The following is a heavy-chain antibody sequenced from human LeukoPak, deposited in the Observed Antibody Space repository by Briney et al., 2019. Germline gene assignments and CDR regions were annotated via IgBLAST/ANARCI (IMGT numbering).Heavy chain of an antibody. V-gene: IGHV4-59*01. CDR3: ARDSGGYSYGYRIDY. Sequence: SETLSLTCTVSGGSISSYYWSWIRQPPGKGLEWIGYIYYSGSTSYNPSLKSRVTISVDTSKNQFSLKLSSVTAADTAVYYCARDSGGYSYGYRIDYWGQGTLVTVSS. CDR1: GGSISSYY. D-gene: IGHD5-18*01. CDR2: IYYSGST. J-gene: IGHJ4*02.